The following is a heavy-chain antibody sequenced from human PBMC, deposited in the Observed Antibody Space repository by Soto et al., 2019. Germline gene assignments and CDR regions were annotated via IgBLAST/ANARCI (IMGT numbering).Heavy chain of an antibody. CDR1: GFIFSKFG. V-gene: IGHV3-33*01. D-gene: IGHD1-26*01. CDR2: IWYDGSKK. CDR3: VRTTAVEGDSSLDY. Sequence: QVQLVESGGGMVQPGRSLRVSCAASGFIFSKFGMHWVRQAPGEGLEWVAVIWYDGSKKYYADSVKGRFAISRDNSKNALYLEMNSLRGEDTAVYYCVRTTAVEGDSSLDYWGQGTLVTVSS. J-gene: IGHJ4*02.